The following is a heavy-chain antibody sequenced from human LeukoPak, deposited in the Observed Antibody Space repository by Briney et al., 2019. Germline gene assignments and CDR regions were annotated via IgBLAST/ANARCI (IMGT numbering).Heavy chain of an antibody. CDR2: ISYDGSNK. V-gene: IGHV3-30*04. J-gene: IGHJ4*02. CDR1: GFTFSSYA. CDR3: ARSKDYYGSGSWYYFDY. Sequence: PGRSLRLSCAASGFTFSSYAMHWVRQAPGKGLEWVAVISYDGSNKYYADSVKGRFTISRDNSKSTLYLQMNSLRAEDTAVCYCARSKDYYGSGSWYYFDYWGQGTLVTVSS. D-gene: IGHD3-10*01.